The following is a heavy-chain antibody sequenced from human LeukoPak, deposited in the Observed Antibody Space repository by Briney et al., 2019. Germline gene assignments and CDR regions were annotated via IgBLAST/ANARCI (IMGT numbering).Heavy chain of an antibody. J-gene: IGHJ6*03. CDR1: GGSISSGSYY. Sequence: PSETLSLTCTVSGGSISSGSYYWSWIRQPAGKGLEWIGRIYTSGSTNYNPSLKSRVTISVDTSKNQFSLKLSSVIAADTAVYYCASDAPRDLYYYYYYYMDVWGKGTTVTVSS. D-gene: IGHD2-21*02. CDR2: IYTSGST. V-gene: IGHV4-61*02. CDR3: ASDAPRDLYYYYYYYMDV.